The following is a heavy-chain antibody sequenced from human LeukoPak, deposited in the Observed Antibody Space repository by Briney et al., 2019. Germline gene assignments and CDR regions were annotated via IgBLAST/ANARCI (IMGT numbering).Heavy chain of an antibody. J-gene: IGHJ4*02. CDR3: AREWELLGLEDY. D-gene: IGHD1-26*01. Sequence: SETLSLTCTVSGYSISSGYYWGWIRQPPGKGLEWIGSIYHSGSTYYNPSLKSRVTISVDTSKNQFSLKLSSVTAADTAVYYCAREWELLGLEDYWGQGTLVTVSP. CDR2: IYHSGST. CDR1: GYSISSGYY. V-gene: IGHV4-38-2*02.